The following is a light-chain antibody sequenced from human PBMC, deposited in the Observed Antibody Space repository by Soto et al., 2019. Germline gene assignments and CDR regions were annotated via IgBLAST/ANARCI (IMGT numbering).Light chain of an antibody. CDR1: QSLNTN. V-gene: IGKV3-20*01. CDR2: DAS. J-gene: IGKJ1*01. CDR3: HQYGTSPQT. Sequence: ETVMTQSPATLSVSPGEGATLSCRASQSLNTNLAWYQQKRGQAPRLLIYDASRRDIGVPDRFIGSGSATDFTLTISGLEPEDFAVYFCHQYGTSPQTFGQGTKVDIK.